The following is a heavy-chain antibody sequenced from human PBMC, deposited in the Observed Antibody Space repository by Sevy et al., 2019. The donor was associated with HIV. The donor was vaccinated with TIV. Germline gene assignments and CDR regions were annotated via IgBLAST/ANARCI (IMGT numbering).Heavy chain of an antibody. J-gene: IGHJ5*02. V-gene: IGHV4-59*01. CDR1: GDSINSDY. CDR2: IYYNGDT. Sequence: SETLSLTCSVSGDSINSDYWTWIRQPPGKGLEWIGFIYYNGDTNYNPSLKTRVTMSIDTSKMQFSLKLTSLTAADTAVYYCARGLKAPYYDPSSGYLSWFDPWGQRTLVTVSS. CDR3: ARGLKAPYYDPSSGYLSWFDP. D-gene: IGHD3-3*01.